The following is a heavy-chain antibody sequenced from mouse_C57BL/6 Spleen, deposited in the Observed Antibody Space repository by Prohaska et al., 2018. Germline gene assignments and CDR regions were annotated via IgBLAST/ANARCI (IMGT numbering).Heavy chain of an antibody. CDR2: IVPSDSYT. Sequence: QVQLQQPGAELVMPGASVKLSCKASGYTFTSYWMHWVKQRPGHGLEWIGEIVPSDSYTNYNQKFKGKATLTVDKSSSTAYMQLSSLTSEDSAVYYCARSSTMVTTRTYYFDYWGQGTTLTVPS. J-gene: IGHJ2*01. CDR1: GYTFTSYW. D-gene: IGHD2-2*01. V-gene: IGHV1-69*01. CDR3: ARSSTMVTTRTYYFDY.